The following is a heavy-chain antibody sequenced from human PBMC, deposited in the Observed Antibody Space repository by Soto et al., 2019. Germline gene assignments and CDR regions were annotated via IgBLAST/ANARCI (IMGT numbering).Heavy chain of an antibody. J-gene: IGHJ5*02. CDR2: IYYSGST. CDR3: ARQLVRRYYGSGSYFSINWFDP. D-gene: IGHD3-10*01. V-gene: IGHV4-59*08. Sequence: SETLSLTCTVSGGSISSYYWSWIRQPPGKGLEWIGYIYYSGSTNYNPSLKSRVTISVDTSKNQFSLKLSSVTAADTAVYYCARQLVRRYYGSGSYFSINWFDPWGQGTLVTVS. CDR1: GGSISSYY.